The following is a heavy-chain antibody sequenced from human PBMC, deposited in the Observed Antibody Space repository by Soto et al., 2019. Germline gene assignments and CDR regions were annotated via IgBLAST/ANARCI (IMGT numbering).Heavy chain of an antibody. J-gene: IGHJ6*02. CDR1: GGTFSSYT. D-gene: IGHD6-13*01. CDR3: ASSGTYGGGYYYYYGMDV. V-gene: IGHV1-69*02. CDR2: IIPILGIA. Sequence: SVKVSCKASGGTFSSYTISWVRQAPGQGLEWMGRIIPILGIANYAQKFQGRVTITADKSTSTAYMELSSLRSEDTAVYYCASSGTYGGGYYYYYGMDVWGQGTTVTVSS.